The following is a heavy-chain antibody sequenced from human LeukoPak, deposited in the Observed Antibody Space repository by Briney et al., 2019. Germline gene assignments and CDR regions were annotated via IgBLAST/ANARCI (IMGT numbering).Heavy chain of an antibody. V-gene: IGHV4-4*07. CDR2: IYTSGST. CDR3: ARSDLSGSHYQY. Sequence: SETLSLTCTVSGGSISSYCWSWIRQPAGKGLEWIGRIYTSGSTNYNPSLKSRVTMSVDTSKNQFSLKLSSVTAADTAMYYCARSDLSGSHYQYWGQGTLVTVSS. D-gene: IGHD1-26*01. CDR1: GGSISSYC. J-gene: IGHJ4*02.